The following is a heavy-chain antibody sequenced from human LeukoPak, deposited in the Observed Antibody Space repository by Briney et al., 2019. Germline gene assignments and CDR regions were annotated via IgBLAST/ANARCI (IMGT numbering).Heavy chain of an antibody. Sequence: GGSLRLSCAASGFTVINTWMTWVRQAPGKGPEWVATIKDDGSDKYYVDSVKGRFTISRDNAKNSLYLQMSSLRVVDTAVYYCTYLGHSDWGQGTLVTVSS. D-gene: IGHD2-21*01. J-gene: IGHJ4*02. CDR2: IKDDGSDK. CDR1: GFTVINTW. CDR3: TYLGHSD. V-gene: IGHV3-7*01.